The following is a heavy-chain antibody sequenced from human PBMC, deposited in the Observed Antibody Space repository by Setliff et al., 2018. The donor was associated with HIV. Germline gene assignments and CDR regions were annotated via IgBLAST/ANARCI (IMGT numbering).Heavy chain of an antibody. V-gene: IGHV3-23*01. CDR1: GFTFSNFA. Sequence: PGGSLRLSCAASGFTFSNFAMSWVRQAPGKGLEWVSAISGGGGKTDYADSVKGRFTISRDNSKNTLYLQMTSLRADDTAVYYCAKGGGYSGYDSPDYWGQGTLVTVSS. J-gene: IGHJ4*02. D-gene: IGHD5-12*01. CDR3: AKGGGYSGYDSPDY. CDR2: ISGGGGKT.